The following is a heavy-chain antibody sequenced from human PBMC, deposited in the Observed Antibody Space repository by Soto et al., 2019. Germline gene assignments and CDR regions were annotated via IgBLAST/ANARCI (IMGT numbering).Heavy chain of an antibody. D-gene: IGHD3-16*01. J-gene: IGHJ3*01. CDR2: INPSGDNT. CDR3: ARDRREDMGDDAFAL. V-gene: IGHV1-46*01. CDR1: GYTFANYY. Sequence: QVLLVQSGAEVKKPGASVKVSCKASGYTFANYYMHWVRQAPGQRLEWMGLINPSGDNTSYEQKFQCRVTVTRDTSTNTLYMALSSLRSDVTAVYYCARDRREDMGDDAFALWGQGTRVTVSS.